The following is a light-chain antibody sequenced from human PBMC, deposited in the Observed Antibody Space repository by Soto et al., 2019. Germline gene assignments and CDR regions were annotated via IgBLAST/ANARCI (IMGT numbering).Light chain of an antibody. V-gene: IGKV1-5*01. J-gene: IGKJ5*01. CDR2: DAS. CDR3: QQSETYPLT. CDR1: QSISTW. Sequence: TQSPGTLSLSPGETASLSCWASQSISTWLAWYQHKPGKAPNLLIYDASTLMSGVPSRFSGSGSGTEFTLTISSLQPGDFATYYCQQSETYPLTFGQGTRLDIK.